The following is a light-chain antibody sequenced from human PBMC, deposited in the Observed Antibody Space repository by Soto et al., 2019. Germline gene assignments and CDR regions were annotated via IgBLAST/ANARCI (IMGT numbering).Light chain of an antibody. CDR1: QTVSSK. J-gene: IGKJ1*01. CDR3: QQYNSYSPA. CDR2: DTS. Sequence: EIVLTQSPAILSSSPGERAPLSCRASQTVSSKLAWVQHKTGQAPRLVIYDTSNRATGIPARFSGSGSGTDLTITISRLQPDDCATYYCQQYNSYSPAFGQGTKVDIK. V-gene: IGKV3-11*01.